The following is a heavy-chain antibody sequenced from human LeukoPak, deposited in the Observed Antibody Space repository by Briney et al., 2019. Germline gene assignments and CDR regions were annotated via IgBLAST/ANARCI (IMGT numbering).Heavy chain of an antibody. V-gene: IGHV3-73*01. CDR2: IRSKANNYAT. CDR3: TKHPSDDGGAIAY. Sequence: GGSLRLSCAASGFTFSGSAMHWVRQASGTGLEGVGRIRSKANNYATAYAASVKGRFTISRDDSKNTAYLQMNSLKTEDTAVYYCTKHPSDDGGAIAYWGQGTLVTVSS. J-gene: IGHJ4*02. CDR1: GFTFSGSA. D-gene: IGHD4-23*01.